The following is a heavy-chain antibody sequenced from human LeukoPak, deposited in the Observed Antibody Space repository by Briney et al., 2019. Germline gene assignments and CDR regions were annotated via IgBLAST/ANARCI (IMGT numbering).Heavy chain of an antibody. J-gene: IGHJ4*02. D-gene: IGHD3-16*01. CDR2: ISYDGSTK. V-gene: IGHV3-30-3*01. CDR3: ARSPWETYYDYVWGSYAYDFDY. Sequence: GGSLRLSCVASGFTFSSYAMRWVRQAPGKGLGWVAVISYDGSTKYYAASVKGRFTISRDNSKNTQFLQMSSMSAETTTVYYCARSPWETYYDYVWGSYAYDFDYWGQGTLVTVSS. CDR1: GFTFSSYA.